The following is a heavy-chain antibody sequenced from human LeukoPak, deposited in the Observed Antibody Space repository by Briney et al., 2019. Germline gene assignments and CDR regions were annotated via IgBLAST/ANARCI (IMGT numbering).Heavy chain of an antibody. D-gene: IGHD6-19*01. J-gene: IGHJ4*02. V-gene: IGHV6-1*01. CDR2: TYYRSKWYN. Sequence: SQTLSLTCAISGDSVSSNSAAWNWIRQSPSRGLEWLGRTYYRSKWYNDYAVSVKSRITINPDTSKNQFSLKLSSVTAADTAVYYCAREGRSSGWFFDYWGQGTLVTVSS. CDR1: GDSVSSNSAA. CDR3: AREGRSSGWFFDY.